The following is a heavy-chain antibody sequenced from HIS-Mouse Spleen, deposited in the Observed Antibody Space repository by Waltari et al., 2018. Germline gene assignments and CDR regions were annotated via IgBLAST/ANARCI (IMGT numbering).Heavy chain of an antibody. Sequence: QVQLVESGGGVVQPGRSLRLSCAASGFTFSSYAMHWVRQAPGKGMEWGDVISYDGSNKYYADSVKGRLTISRDKNTLYLQMNSLRAEDTAVYYCASHHIAALDYWGQGTLVTVSS. D-gene: IGHD6-6*01. V-gene: IGHV3-30-3*01. J-gene: IGHJ4*02. CDR3: ASHHIAALDY. CDR2: ISYDGSNK. CDR1: GFTFSSYA.